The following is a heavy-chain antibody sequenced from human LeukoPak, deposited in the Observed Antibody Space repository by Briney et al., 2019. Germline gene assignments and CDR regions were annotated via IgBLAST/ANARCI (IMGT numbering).Heavy chain of an antibody. D-gene: IGHD3-10*01. V-gene: IGHV4-59*01. Sequence: SETLSLTCTVSGGSISSYYWSWIRQPPGKGLEWIGYIYYSGSTNYNPSLNSRVTIPVDTSKNQFSLNLSSLTAADTAVYYCARVGGQNYYYYGMDVWGQGTTVTVSS. J-gene: IGHJ6*02. CDR2: IYYSGST. CDR1: GGSISSYY. CDR3: ARVGGQNYYYYGMDV.